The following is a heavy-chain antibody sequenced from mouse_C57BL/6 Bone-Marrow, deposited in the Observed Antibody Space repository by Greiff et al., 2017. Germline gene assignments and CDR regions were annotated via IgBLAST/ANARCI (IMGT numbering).Heavy chain of an antibody. CDR3: AKGKPAWFAY. CDR1: GYTFTSYG. Sequence: VQLQQSGAELARPGASVKLSCKASGYTFTSYGISWVKQRTGQGLEWIGEIYPRSGNTYYNEKFKGKATLTADKSSSTAYMELRSLTSEDSAVYFCAKGKPAWFAYWGQGTLVTVSA. J-gene: IGHJ3*01. V-gene: IGHV1-81*01. CDR2: IYPRSGNT. D-gene: IGHD2-1*01.